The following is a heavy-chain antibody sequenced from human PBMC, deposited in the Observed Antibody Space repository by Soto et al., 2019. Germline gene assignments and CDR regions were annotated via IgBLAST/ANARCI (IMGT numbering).Heavy chain of an antibody. V-gene: IGHV3-21*01. D-gene: IGHD6-6*01. CDR1: GFTFSSYS. Sequence: GGSLRLSCAASGFTFSSYSMNWVRQAPGKGLEWVSSISSSSSYIYYADSVKGRFTISRDNAKNSLYLQMNSLRAEDTAVYYCERFQLGYDALDIWTQRTLVTGSS. CDR2: ISSSSSYI. J-gene: IGHJ3*02. CDR3: ERFQLGYDALDI.